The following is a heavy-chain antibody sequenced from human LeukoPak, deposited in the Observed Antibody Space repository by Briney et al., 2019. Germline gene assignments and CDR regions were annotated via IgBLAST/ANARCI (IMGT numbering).Heavy chain of an antibody. Sequence: PGGSLRLSCAASGFTFSSYAMHWVRQAPGKGLEWVAVISYDGSNKYYADSVKGRFTISRDNSKNTLYLQKNSLRAEDTAVYYCARERYGDYSPFDPWGQGTLVTVSS. J-gene: IGHJ5*02. V-gene: IGHV3-30-3*01. CDR3: ARERYGDYSPFDP. D-gene: IGHD4-17*01. CDR2: ISYDGSNK. CDR1: GFTFSSYA.